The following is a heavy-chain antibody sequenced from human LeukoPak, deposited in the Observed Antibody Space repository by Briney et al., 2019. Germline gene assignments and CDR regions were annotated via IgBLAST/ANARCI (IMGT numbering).Heavy chain of an antibody. CDR3: ARSAGVVSGYYFDY. J-gene: IGHJ4*02. CDR1: GFTFSSYS. D-gene: IGHD3-22*01. V-gene: IGHV3-21*01. CDR2: ISSSSSYI. Sequence: GGSLRLSCAASGFTFSSYSMNWVRQAPGKGLEWVSSISSSSSYIYYADSVKGRFTISRDNAKNSLYLQMNSLRAEDTAVYYCARSAGVVSGYYFDYWGQGSLVTVSS.